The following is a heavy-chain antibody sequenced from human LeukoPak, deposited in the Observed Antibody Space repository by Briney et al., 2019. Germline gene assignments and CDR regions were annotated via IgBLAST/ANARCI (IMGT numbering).Heavy chain of an antibody. D-gene: IGHD5-18*01. CDR2: ISSSGSTI. V-gene: IGHV3-48*04. CDR3: ARGKRYSYGLPYYYYYMDV. J-gene: IGHJ6*03. Sequence: GGSLRLSCAASGFPFSSYWMSWVRQAPGKGLEWVSYISSSGSTIYYADSVKGRFTISRDNAKNSLYLQMNSLRAEDTAVYYCARGKRYSYGLPYYYYYMDVWGKGTTVTISS. CDR1: GFPFSSYW.